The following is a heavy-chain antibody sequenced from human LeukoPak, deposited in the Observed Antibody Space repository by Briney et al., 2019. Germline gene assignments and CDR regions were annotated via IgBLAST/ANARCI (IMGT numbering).Heavy chain of an antibody. CDR3: AKDFARSTQFDP. Sequence: PGGSLRLSCAASGFTFSSYGMHWVRQAPGKGLEWVAFIRYDGSNKYYADSVKGRFTISTDNSKNTLYLQMNSLIAEDTTVYYCAKDFARSTQFDPWGQGTLVTVSS. V-gene: IGHV3-30*02. CDR1: GFTFSSYG. D-gene: IGHD2-2*01. J-gene: IGHJ5*02. CDR2: IRYDGSNK.